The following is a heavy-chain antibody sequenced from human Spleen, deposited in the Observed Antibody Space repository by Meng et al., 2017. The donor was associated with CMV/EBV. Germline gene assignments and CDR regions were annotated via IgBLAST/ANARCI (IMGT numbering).Heavy chain of an antibody. CDR3: TRESGSYYLDY. Sequence: GGSLRLSCTASGFTFGEYAMSWVRQAPGKGLEWVGFIRSKAYGGTTEYAASVKGRFTISRDDSKSIAYLQMNSLKTEDTAVYYCTRESGSYYLDYWGQGTLVTVSS. CDR1: GFTFGEYA. V-gene: IGHV3-49*04. J-gene: IGHJ4*02. CDR2: IRSKAYGGTT. D-gene: IGHD1-26*01.